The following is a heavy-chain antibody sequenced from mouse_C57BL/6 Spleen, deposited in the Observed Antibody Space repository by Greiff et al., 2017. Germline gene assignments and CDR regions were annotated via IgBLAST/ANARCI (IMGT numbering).Heavy chain of an antibody. CDR2: IHPSDSDT. CDR3: AIGALYAMGY. CDR1: GYTFTSYW. V-gene: IGHV1-74*04. J-gene: IGHJ4*01. Sequence: VKLQESGAELVKPGASVKVSCKASGYTFTSYWMHWVKQRPGQGLEWIGRIHPSDSDTNYNQKFKGKATLTVEKSSSTAYMQLSSLTSEDSAVYYCAIGALYAMGYWGQGTSVTVSS.